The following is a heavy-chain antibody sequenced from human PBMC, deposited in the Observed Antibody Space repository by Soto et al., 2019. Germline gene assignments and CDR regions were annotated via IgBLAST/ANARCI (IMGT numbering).Heavy chain of an antibody. CDR3: ARWRGRAVAGTPWFDP. CDR2: ISAYNGNT. J-gene: IGHJ5*02. CDR1: GYTFTSYG. D-gene: IGHD6-19*01. V-gene: IGHV1-18*01. Sequence: GASVKVSCKASGYTFTSYGISWVRQAPGQGLEWMGWISAYNGNTNYAQKLQGRVTMTTDTSTSTAYMELRSLRSDDTAVYYCARWRGRAVAGTPWFDPWGQGTLVTVSS.